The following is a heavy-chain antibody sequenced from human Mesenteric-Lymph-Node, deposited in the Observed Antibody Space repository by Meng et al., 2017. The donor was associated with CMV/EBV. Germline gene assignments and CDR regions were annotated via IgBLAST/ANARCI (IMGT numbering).Heavy chain of an antibody. V-gene: IGHV4-39*07. D-gene: IGHD2-2*01. CDR1: GGSISSRGHY. CDR3: ARDGVAVEPGSSPAFDI. Sequence: GSLRLSCDVSGGSISSRGHYWVWIRQPPGKGLEWIGSIDYSGRTYYNPSLKSRGTISVDTSRKQFSLTLSSVTATDTAVYYCARDGVAVEPGSSPAFDIWGQGTMVTVSS. CDR2: IDYSGRT. J-gene: IGHJ3*02.